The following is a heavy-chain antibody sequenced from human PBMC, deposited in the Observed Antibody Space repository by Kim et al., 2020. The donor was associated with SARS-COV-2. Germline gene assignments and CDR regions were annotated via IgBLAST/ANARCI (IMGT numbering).Heavy chain of an antibody. CDR3: AIRTTVTTFDDVDSFY. J-gene: IGHJ4*02. D-gene: IGHD4-17*01. CDR1: GGTFSSYA. Sequence: SVKVSCKASGGTFSSYAISWVRQAPGQGLEWMGRIIPILGIANYAQKFQGRVTITADKSTSTAYMELSSLRSEDTAVYYCAIRTTVTTFDDVDSFYWGQGTLVTGSS. CDR2: IIPILGIA. V-gene: IGHV1-69*04.